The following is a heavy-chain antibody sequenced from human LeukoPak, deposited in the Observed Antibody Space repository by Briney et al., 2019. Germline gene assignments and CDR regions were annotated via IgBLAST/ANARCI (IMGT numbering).Heavy chain of an antibody. CDR1: GYTFTASY. CDR2: INPNNGDT. Sequence: GASVEVSCKASGYTFTASYMYWVRQAPGQGLEWMGRINPNNGDTNYAQKFQGRVTMTRDTSISTAYMELSSLRVDDTAVYYCARGYTSGLYGAFDSFDMWGQGAMVIVSS. J-gene: IGHJ3*02. V-gene: IGHV1-2*06. D-gene: IGHD6-19*01. CDR3: ARGYTSGLYGAFDSFDM.